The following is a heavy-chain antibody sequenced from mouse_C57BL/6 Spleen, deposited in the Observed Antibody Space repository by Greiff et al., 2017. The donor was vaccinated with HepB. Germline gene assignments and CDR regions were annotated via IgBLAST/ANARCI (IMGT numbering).Heavy chain of an antibody. CDR1: GYTFTSYW. CDR3: AREYSNRYFDV. Sequence: QVQLKQSGAELVKPGASVKLSCKASGYTFTSYWMHWVKQRPGQGLEWIGMIHPNSGSTNYNEKFKSKATLTVDKSSSTAYMQLSSLTSEDSAVYYCAREYSNRYFDVWGTGTTVTVSS. V-gene: IGHV1-64*01. CDR2: IHPNSGST. J-gene: IGHJ1*03. D-gene: IGHD2-5*01.